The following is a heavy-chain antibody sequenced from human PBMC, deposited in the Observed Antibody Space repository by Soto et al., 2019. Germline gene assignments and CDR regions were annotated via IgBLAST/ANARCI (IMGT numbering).Heavy chain of an antibody. D-gene: IGHD6-25*01. Sequence: EVHLLESGGGLVQPGGSLRLSCAASGFTFSSHVMSWVRQAPGKGLEWVSGISTGGSSTDYADSVKGRFTISRDNSKNTLHLQMKSLRAEDTAVYYCARSREIIASAGSFDYWGQGTLVTVSS. CDR1: GFTFSSHV. V-gene: IGHV3-23*01. J-gene: IGHJ4*02. CDR2: ISTGGSST. CDR3: ARSREIIASAGSFDY.